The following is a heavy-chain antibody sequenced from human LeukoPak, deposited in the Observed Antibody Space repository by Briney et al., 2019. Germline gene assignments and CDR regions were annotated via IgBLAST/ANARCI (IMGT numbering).Heavy chain of an antibody. CDR3: ARDPNFRSYYDY. J-gene: IGHJ4*02. V-gene: IGHV1-18*01. Sequence: GASVNVSCKASGYTFTTFAISWVRQAPGQELEWMGWISVYNGDTNYAQNLQGRVTMTTDTSTGTAYMELRSLRSDDTAVYYCARDPNFRSYYDYWGQGTLVTVSS. D-gene: IGHD2/OR15-2a*01. CDR2: ISVYNGDT. CDR1: GYTFTTFA.